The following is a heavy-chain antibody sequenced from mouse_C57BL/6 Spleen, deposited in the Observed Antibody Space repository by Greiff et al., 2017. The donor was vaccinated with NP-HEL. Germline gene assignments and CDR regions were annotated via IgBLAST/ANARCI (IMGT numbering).Heavy chain of an antibody. CDR3: AKITTVVAPYAMDY. J-gene: IGHJ4*01. CDR1: GYTFTSYW. D-gene: IGHD1-1*01. CDR2: IDPNSGGT. Sequence: QVQLQQSGAELVKPGASVKLSCMASGYTFTSYWMHWVKQRPGRGLEWIGRIDPNSGGTKYNEKFKSKATLTVDKPSSTAYMQLSSLTSEDSAVYYCAKITTVVAPYAMDYWGQGTSVTVSS. V-gene: IGHV1-72*01.